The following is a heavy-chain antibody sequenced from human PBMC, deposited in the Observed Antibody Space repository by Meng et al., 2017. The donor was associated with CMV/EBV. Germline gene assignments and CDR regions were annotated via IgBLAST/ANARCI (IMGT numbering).Heavy chain of an antibody. D-gene: IGHD1-7*01. CDR1: GFTVSNNY. Sequence: LQGVESVGWLIQPGGSLRLSCAASGFTVSNNYMRWFRQAPGKGLEWVSLIYSEGTTDYADSVKGRFTISRDNSKNTLYLQMNSLRAEDTAVYYCARDGNYHGVWGQGTLVTVSS. J-gene: IGHJ4*02. CDR3: ARDGNYHGV. CDR2: IYSEGTT. V-gene: IGHV3-53*01.